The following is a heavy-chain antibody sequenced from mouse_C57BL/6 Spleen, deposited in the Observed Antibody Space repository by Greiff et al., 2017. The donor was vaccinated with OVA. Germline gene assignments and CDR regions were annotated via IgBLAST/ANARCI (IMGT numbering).Heavy chain of an antibody. CDR1: GFSFNTYA. CDR3: VRQKSLLFDY. V-gene: IGHV10-1*01. D-gene: IGHD2-10*01. J-gene: IGHJ2*01. Sequence: EVHLVESGGGLVQPKGSLKLSCAASGFSFNTYAMNWVRQAPGKGLEWVARIRSKSNNYATYYADSVKDRFTISRDDSESMLYLQMNNLKTEDTAMYYCVRQKSLLFDYWGQGTTLTVSS. CDR2: IRSKSNNYAT.